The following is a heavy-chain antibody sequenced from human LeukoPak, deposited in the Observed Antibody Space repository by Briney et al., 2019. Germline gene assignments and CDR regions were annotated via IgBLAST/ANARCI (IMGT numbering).Heavy chain of an antibody. CDR2: IYYSGST. J-gene: IGHJ3*02. CDR3: ARDRYYYDSSPHTSSVLAFDI. CDR1: GGSISSSNYY. D-gene: IGHD3-22*01. V-gene: IGHV4-39*07. Sequence: KPSETLSLTCTVSGGSISSSNYYWGWIRQPPGKGLEWIASIYYSGSTNYNPSLKSRVTISVDTSKNQFSLKLSSVTAADTAVYYCARDRYYYDSSPHTSSVLAFDIWGQGTMVTVSS.